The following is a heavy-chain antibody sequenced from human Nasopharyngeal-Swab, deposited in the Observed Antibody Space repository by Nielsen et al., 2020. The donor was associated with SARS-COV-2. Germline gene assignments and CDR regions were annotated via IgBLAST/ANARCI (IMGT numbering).Heavy chain of an antibody. J-gene: IGHJ5*02. CDR2: ISSDGGA. V-gene: IGHV3-74*01. CDR1: GFTFSSYA. CDR3: LRGMAGYGWFDP. Sequence: GESLKISCAASGFTFSSYAMHWVRQAPGKGLVWVSRISSDGGANYADSATGRFTISRDNAKNTVYLQMNSLRDEDTAVYYCLRGMAGYGWFDPWGQGILVTVSS. D-gene: IGHD2-2*03.